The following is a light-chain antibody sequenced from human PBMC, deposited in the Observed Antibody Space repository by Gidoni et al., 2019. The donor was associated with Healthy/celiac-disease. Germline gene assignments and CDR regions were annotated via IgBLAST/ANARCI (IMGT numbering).Light chain of an antibody. J-gene: IGLJ3*02. Sequence: QSVLTQPPSVSGAPGQTVTTSGTGSSSNIVAGYDVHWYQQLPGTAPKLLIYGTSNRPSGVPDRFSGSKSGTSASLAITGLQAEDEADYYCQSYDSSLSGSGVFGGGTKLTVL. CDR3: QSYDSSLSGSGV. CDR2: GTS. V-gene: IGLV1-40*01. CDR1: SSNIVAGYD.